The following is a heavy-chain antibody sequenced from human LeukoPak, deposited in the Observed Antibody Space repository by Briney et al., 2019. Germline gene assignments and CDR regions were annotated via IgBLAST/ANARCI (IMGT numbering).Heavy chain of an antibody. J-gene: IGHJ4*02. CDR3: AKSGGYGLIDY. CDR2: IYSSGST. Sequence: PSETLSLTCTVSGASISGSGYYWGWIRQPPGKGLEWIGSIYSSGSTYHNASLQSRVTISIETSKNQISLRLNSVTAADTAMYYCAKSGGYGLIDYWGQGTLVTVSS. V-gene: IGHV4-39*01. CDR1: GASISGSGYY. D-gene: IGHD1-26*01.